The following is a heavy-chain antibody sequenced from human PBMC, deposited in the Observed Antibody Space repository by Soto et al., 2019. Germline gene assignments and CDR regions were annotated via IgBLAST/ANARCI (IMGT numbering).Heavy chain of an antibody. Sequence: SETLSLTCTVSGGSISSYYWSWIRQPPGKGLEWIGYIYYSGSTNYNPSLKSRVTISVDTSKNQFSLKLSSVTAADTAVYYCARGFVDDSSGWSKWFDPWGQGTLVTVSS. J-gene: IGHJ5*02. V-gene: IGHV4-59*01. CDR2: IYYSGST. D-gene: IGHD6-19*01. CDR3: ARGFVDDSSGWSKWFDP. CDR1: GGSISSYY.